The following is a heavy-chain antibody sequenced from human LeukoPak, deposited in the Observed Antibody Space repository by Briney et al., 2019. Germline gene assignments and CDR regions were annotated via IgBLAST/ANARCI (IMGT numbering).Heavy chain of an antibody. V-gene: IGHV1-2*02. CDR2: INPNSGGT. D-gene: IGHD3-22*01. CDR1: GYTFTGYY. Sequence: ASVKVSCKASGYTFTGYYMHWMRQAPGQGLEWMGWINPNSGGTNYAQKFQGRVTMTRDTSISTAYMELSRLRSDDTAVYYCARDGGSEGFTYYYDSSGYPWGFDIWGQGTMVTVSS. CDR3: ARDGGSEGFTYYYDSSGYPWGFDI. J-gene: IGHJ3*02.